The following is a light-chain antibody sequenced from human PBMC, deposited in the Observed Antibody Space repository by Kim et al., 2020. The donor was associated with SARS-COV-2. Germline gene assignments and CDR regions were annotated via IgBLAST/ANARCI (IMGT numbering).Light chain of an antibody. CDR3: QTWGTGINWV. V-gene: IGLV4-69*01. CDR1: SGHSSYA. CDR2: LNSDGSH. Sequence: VKLTCTLSSGHSSYAIAWHQQQPEKGPRYLMKLNSDGSHSKGDGIPVRFSGSSSGAERYLTISSLQSEDEADYYCQTWGTGINWVFGGGTQLTVL. J-gene: IGLJ3*02.